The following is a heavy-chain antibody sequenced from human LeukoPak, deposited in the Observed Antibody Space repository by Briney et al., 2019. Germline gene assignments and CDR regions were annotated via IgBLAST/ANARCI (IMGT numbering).Heavy chain of an antibody. Sequence: SETLSLTCTVSGGSISSGGYYWSWIRQHPGKGLEWIGYIYYSGSTYYDPSLKSRVTISVDTSKNQFSLKLSSVTAADTAVYYCARVGYYGSGSYSTRNYYYGMDVWGQGTTVTVSS. D-gene: IGHD3-10*01. V-gene: IGHV4-31*03. CDR2: IYYSGST. CDR1: GGSISSGGYY. J-gene: IGHJ6*02. CDR3: ARVGYYGSGSYSTRNYYYGMDV.